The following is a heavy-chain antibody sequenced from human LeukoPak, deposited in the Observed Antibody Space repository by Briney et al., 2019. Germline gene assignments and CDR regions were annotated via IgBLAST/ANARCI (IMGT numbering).Heavy chain of an antibody. J-gene: IGHJ4*02. V-gene: IGHV1-18*01. CDR3: ARGPGVVTLDY. Sequence: ASVKVSCKALGYTFTNFGITWVRQAPGQGLQWMGWISAYNGNANYAQKFQGRVTITADKSTSTAYMELSSLRSEDTAVYYCARGPGVVTLDYWGQGTLVTVSS. CDR2: ISAYNGNA. CDR1: GYTFTNFG. D-gene: IGHD4-23*01.